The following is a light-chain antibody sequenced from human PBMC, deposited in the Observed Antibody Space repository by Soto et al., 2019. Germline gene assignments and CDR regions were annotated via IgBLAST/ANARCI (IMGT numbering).Light chain of an antibody. J-gene: IGLJ1*01. CDR1: SSDVGGYNY. CDR2: NVS. V-gene: IGLV2-14*03. Sequence: SALTQPASVSGSPLQSITISCTGTSSDVGGYNYVSWYQQHPGRAPKLMICNVSNRPSGVSNRFSGSKSGNTASLTISGLQAEDEADYYCSSYTGSSTLYVFGTGTKVTVL. CDR3: SSYTGSSTLYV.